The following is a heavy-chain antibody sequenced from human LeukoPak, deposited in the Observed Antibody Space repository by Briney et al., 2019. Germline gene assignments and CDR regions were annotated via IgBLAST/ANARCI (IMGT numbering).Heavy chain of an antibody. V-gene: IGHV3-7*01. CDR1: GFTFSSYW. CDR2: IKQDGSEK. J-gene: IGHJ6*03. D-gene: IGHD2-15*01. Sequence: GGSLRLSCAASGFTFSSYWMSWVRQAPGKGLEWVANIKQDGSEKYYVDSVKGRFTISRDNSKNTLYLQMNSLRAEDTAVYYCAKPGGKYCSGGSCYYYYYMDVWGKGTTVTISS. CDR3: AKPGGKYCSGGSCYYYYYMDV.